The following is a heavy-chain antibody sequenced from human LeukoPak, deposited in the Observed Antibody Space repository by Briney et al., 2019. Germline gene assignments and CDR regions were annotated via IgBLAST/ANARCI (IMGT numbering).Heavy chain of an antibody. V-gene: IGHV4-4*02. CDR2: IYHSGST. D-gene: IGHD3-10*01. CDR1: GGSISSSNW. J-gene: IGHJ4*02. CDR3: ASRITPLWFREV. Sequence: SETLSLTCAISGGSISSSNWWSWVRQSPGKGLEWIGEIYHSGSTNYNPSLKSRVTISVDKSKNQFSLKLSSVTAADTAVYYCASRITPLWFREVWGQGTLVTVSS.